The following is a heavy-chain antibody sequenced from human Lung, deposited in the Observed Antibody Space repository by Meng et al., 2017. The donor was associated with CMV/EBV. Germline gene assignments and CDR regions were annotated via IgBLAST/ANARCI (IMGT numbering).Heavy chain of an antibody. CDR2: IYYSGTT. Sequence: LXCTVSGGXSSSSSYYWGWIRQSPRKGLEWIGNIYYSGTTYYNPSLKSRVTISVDTSKNQFSLKLSSVTAADTAVYYCVGGRGSSWYQADYFDYWXQGTXVTVSS. CDR3: VGGRGSSWYQADYFDY. J-gene: IGHJ4*02. D-gene: IGHD6-13*01. CDR1: GGXSSSSSYY. V-gene: IGHV4-39*07.